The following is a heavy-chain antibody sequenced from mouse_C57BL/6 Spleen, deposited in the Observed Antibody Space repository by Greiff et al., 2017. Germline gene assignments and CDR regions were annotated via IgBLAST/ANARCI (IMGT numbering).Heavy chain of an antibody. CDR2: ISYDGSN. V-gene: IGHV3-6*01. CDR1: GYSITSGYY. D-gene: IGHD3-3*01. Sequence: EVQLVESGPGLVKPSQSLSLTCSVTGYSITSGYYWNWIRQFPGNKLEWMGYISYDGSNNYNPSLKNRISITRDTSKNQFFLKLNSVTTEDTATYYCAGGGRGYFDYWGQGTTLTVSS. CDR3: AGGGRGYFDY. J-gene: IGHJ2*01.